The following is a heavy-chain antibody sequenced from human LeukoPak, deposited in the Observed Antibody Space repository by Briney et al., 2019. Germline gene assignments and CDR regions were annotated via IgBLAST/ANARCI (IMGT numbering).Heavy chain of an antibody. CDR1: GFTFSSYG. J-gene: IGHJ4*02. CDR3: AKDLFPGYSYGYGFDY. CDR2: ISYDGSNK. Sequence: GRSLRLSCAASGFTFSSYGMHWVRQAPGKGLEWVAVISYDGSNKYYAGSVKGRFTISRDNSRNALYLQMNSLRAEDTAVYYCAKDLFPGYSYGYGFDYWGQGTLVTVSS. D-gene: IGHD5-18*01. V-gene: IGHV3-30*18.